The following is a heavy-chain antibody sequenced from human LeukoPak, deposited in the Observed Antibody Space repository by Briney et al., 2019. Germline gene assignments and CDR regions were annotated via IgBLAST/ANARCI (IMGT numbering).Heavy chain of an antibody. CDR3: ASKGGTFDS. J-gene: IGHJ4*02. Sequence: PSETLSLTCTVSGGSISSSCYYWVWIRQPPGKGVEWIGSIYYSGSNYYNPSLKSRVTISVDTSKNEFSLNLSSVTAADTALYYCASKGGTFDSWGQGILVTVSS. CDR1: GGSISSSCYY. D-gene: IGHD2-15*01. V-gene: IGHV4-39*01. CDR2: IYYSGSN.